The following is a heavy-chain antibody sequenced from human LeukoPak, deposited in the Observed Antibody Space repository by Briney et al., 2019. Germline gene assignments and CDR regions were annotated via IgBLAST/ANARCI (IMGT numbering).Heavy chain of an antibody. CDR1: GGSISSYY. J-gene: IGHJ4*02. D-gene: IGHD3-22*01. CDR3: ARHRPTLGYYYFDY. Sequence: SETLSLPCTVSGGSISSYYWSWIRQPPGKGLEWIGYIYYSGSTNYNPSLKSRVTISVDTSKNQFSLKLSSVTAADTAVYYCARHRPTLGYYYFDYWGQGPLVTVSS. CDR2: IYYSGST. V-gene: IGHV4-59*08.